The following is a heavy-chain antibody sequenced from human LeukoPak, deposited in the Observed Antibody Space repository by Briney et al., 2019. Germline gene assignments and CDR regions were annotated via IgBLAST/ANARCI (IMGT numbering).Heavy chain of an antibody. V-gene: IGHV3-23*01. J-gene: IGHJ5*02. D-gene: IGHD6-13*01. CDR3: AKDVWQQLFP. CDR2: ISGSGGTT. Sequence: GGSLRLSCAASGFTFSGYAMSWVRQAPGKGLEWVSTISGSGGTTYYANSVKGRFTISRDNSKNTLYLQMNSLGAEDTAVYYCAKDVWQQLFPWGQGTLVTVSS. CDR1: GFTFSGYA.